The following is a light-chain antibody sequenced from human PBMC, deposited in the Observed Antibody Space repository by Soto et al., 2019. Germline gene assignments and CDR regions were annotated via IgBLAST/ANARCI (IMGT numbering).Light chain of an antibody. J-gene: IGLJ1*01. Sequence: QSALTQPASVSGSPGQSITISCTGTSSDVGSYNLVSWYQQHPGKAPKLMIYEGSKRPSGVSNRVSGSKSGNTASLTISGLQAEDEADYYCCSYAGSSAWVFATGTKLTVL. CDR1: SSDVGSYNL. CDR3: CSYAGSSAWV. CDR2: EGS. V-gene: IGLV2-23*01.